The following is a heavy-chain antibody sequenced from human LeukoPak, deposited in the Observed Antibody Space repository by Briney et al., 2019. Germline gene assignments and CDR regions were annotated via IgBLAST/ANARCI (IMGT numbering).Heavy chain of an antibody. J-gene: IGHJ5*02. CDR1: GFTFSDSY. Sequence: GGSLRLSCAASGFTFSDSYMTWIRQAPGKGLEWVSYISNSGSYIYYADSVKGRFTISRDNAKNSLYLQMNSLRAEDTALYYCAKASRSYDILTGYGPWGQGTLVTVSS. CDR2: ISNSGSYI. V-gene: IGHV3-11*01. D-gene: IGHD3-9*01. CDR3: AKASRSYDILTGYGP.